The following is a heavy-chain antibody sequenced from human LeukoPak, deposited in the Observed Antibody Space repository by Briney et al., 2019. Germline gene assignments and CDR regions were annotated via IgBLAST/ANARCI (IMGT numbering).Heavy chain of an antibody. D-gene: IGHD3-22*01. CDR3: ARGGYDSSGYPDY. Sequence: GESLKISFKGSGYRFTTYWIGWVRQMPGKGLEWMGIIYPGDSDTRYSPSFQGQVTISADKSISTAYLQWSSLKASDTAMYYCARGGYDSSGYPDYWGQGTLVTVSS. V-gene: IGHV5-51*01. CDR1: GYRFTTYW. J-gene: IGHJ4*02. CDR2: IYPGDSDT.